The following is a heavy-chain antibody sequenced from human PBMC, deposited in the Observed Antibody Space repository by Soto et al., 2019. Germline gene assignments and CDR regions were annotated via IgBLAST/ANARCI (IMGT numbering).Heavy chain of an antibody. D-gene: IGHD3-10*01. Sequence: ASVKVSCKASGYTFTSYDINWVRQATGQGLEWMGWMNPNSGNTGYAQKFQGRVTMTRNTSISTAYMELSSLGSEDTAVYYCARGVVITMVRGVIFSYGSSPDYYYYMDVWGKGTTVTVSS. CDR2: MNPNSGNT. CDR3: ARGVVITMVRGVIFSYGSSPDYYYYMDV. J-gene: IGHJ6*03. V-gene: IGHV1-8*01. CDR1: GYTFTSYD.